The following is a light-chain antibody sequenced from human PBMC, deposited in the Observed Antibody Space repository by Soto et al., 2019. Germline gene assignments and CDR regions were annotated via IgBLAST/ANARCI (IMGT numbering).Light chain of an antibody. Sequence: EIVLTQSPATLSLSPGERATLSCRASQTVSSYLAWYQQKPGQAPRLLIYDASSRATGIPARFSGSGAGTDFTLTISSLEXEDFAVYYCQQRSSLPLTFGGGTKVEIK. V-gene: IGKV3-11*01. CDR1: QTVSSY. CDR2: DAS. J-gene: IGKJ4*01. CDR3: QQRSSLPLT.